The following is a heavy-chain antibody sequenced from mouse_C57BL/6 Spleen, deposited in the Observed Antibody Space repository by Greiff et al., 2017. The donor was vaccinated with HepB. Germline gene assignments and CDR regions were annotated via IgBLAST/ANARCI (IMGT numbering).Heavy chain of an antibody. Sequence: VKLMESGAELVRPGTSVKVSCKASGYAFTNYLIEWVKQRPGQGLEWIGVINPGSGGTNYNEKFKGKATLTADKSSSTAYMQLSSLTSEDSAVYFCARGGSSGYYGDYWGQGTTLTVSS. J-gene: IGHJ2*01. D-gene: IGHD3-2*02. V-gene: IGHV1-54*01. CDR2: INPGSGGT. CDR1: GYAFTNYL. CDR3: ARGGSSGYYGDY.